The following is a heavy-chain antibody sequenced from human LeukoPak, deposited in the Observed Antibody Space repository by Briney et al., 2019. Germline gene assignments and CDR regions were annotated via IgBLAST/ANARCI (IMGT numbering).Heavy chain of an antibody. CDR3: ARGQVPAARGYNWFDP. V-gene: IGHV4-34*01. Sequence: PSETLSLTCAVYGWSFNDYYWNWIRQPPGKGLEWVGEINARGDTNFNPSLKSRVTISVDTSKSQFSLPLTSMIAADTAVYYCARGQVPAARGYNWFDPWGQGTLVTVSS. D-gene: IGHD2-2*01. CDR1: GWSFNDYY. CDR2: INARGDT. J-gene: IGHJ5*02.